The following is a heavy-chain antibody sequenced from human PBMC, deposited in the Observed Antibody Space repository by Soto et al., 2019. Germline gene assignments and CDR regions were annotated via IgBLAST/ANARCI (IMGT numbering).Heavy chain of an antibody. D-gene: IGHD3-3*01. CDR1: GYTFTSYG. CDR2: ISAYNGNT. CDR3: ARGVGNVRITIFGVVTLFDY. Sequence: ASVKVSCKASGYTFTSYGISWVREAPGQGLEWMGWISAYNGNTNYAQKLQGRVTMTTDTSTSTAYMELRSLRSDDTAVYYCARGVGNVRITIFGVVTLFDYWGQGTLVTVSS. J-gene: IGHJ4*02. V-gene: IGHV1-18*01.